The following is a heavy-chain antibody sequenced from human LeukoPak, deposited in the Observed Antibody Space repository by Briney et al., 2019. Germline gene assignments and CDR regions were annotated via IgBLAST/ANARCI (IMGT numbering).Heavy chain of an antibody. D-gene: IGHD3-10*01. CDR2: VKSKSAGETT. Sequence: PGGSLRLSCAASGLSISNDWMSWVRQAPGKGLKWVARVKSKSAGETTDYAAPVKGRFTISRDDSKNTLYLQMNSLKTEDTAVYYCTLIQGWGSGSYYRDFWGQGTLVTVSS. CDR3: TLIQGWGSGSYYRDF. J-gene: IGHJ4*02. CDR1: GLSISNDW. V-gene: IGHV3-15*01.